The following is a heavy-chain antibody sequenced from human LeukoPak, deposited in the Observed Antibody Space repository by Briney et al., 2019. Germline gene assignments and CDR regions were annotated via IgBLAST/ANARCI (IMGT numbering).Heavy chain of an antibody. J-gene: IGHJ4*02. CDR1: GGTFSSYA. CDR2: IIPIFGTA. V-gene: IGHV1-69*13. CDR3: ATRPTYYYGSSGYYYGPLDY. Sequence: SVKVSCKASGGTFSSYAISWVRQAPGQGLEWMGGIIPIFGTANYAQKFQGRVTITADESTSTAYIELSSLRSEDTAVYYCATRPTYYYGSSGYYYGPLDYWGQGTLVTVSS. D-gene: IGHD3-22*01.